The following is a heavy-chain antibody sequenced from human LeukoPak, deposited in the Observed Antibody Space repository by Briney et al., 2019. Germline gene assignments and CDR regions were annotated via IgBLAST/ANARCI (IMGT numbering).Heavy chain of an antibody. D-gene: IGHD2-21*02. Sequence: SGGSLRLSCAPSGFTFSVYSMNWVRQAPGKGLEWVSSISTSSSYIYYADSVKGRFTISRDNARNSLYLQMNSLRAEDTAVYYCARDRYCGGDCSSPSNWFDPWGQGTLVTVSS. CDR3: ARDRYCGGDCSSPSNWFDP. CDR2: ISTSSSYI. V-gene: IGHV3-21*01. CDR1: GFTFSVYS. J-gene: IGHJ5*02.